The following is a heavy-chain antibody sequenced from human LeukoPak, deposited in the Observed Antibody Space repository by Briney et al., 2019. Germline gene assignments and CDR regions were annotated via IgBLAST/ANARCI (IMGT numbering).Heavy chain of an antibody. Sequence: PSETLSLTCTVSGGSISSGSYYWSWIRQPAGKGLEWIGRICTSGSTNYNPSLKSRVTISVDTSKNQFSLKLSSVTAADTAVYYCARGVTRRIVDYWGQGTLVTVSS. CDR3: ARGVTRRIVDY. CDR1: GGSISSGSYY. V-gene: IGHV4-61*02. J-gene: IGHJ4*02. CDR2: ICTSGST. D-gene: IGHD4-11*01.